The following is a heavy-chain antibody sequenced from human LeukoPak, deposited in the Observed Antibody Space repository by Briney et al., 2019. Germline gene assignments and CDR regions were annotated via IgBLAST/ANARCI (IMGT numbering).Heavy chain of an antibody. V-gene: IGHV4-59*01. CDR1: GGSMSSYY. CDR2: IYYSGST. Sequence: SETLSLTCTVSGGSMSSYYWSWIRQPPGKGLEWIGYIYYSGSTNYNPSLNSRVTISVDTSKNQFSLKLSSVNAADTAVYYCARAPSRGVVVPAAIFDYWGQGTLVTVSS. CDR3: ARAPSRGVVVPAAIFDY. D-gene: IGHD2-2*01. J-gene: IGHJ4*02.